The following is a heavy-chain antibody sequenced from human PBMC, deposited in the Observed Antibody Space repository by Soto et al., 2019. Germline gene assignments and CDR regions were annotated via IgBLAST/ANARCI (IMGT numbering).Heavy chain of an antibody. V-gene: IGHV4-38-2*01. J-gene: IGHJ4*02. Sequence: PSETLSLTCGVSGFAISRAYYWGWIRQTPGKGLEWIGSISYSGSTFYNASLQSRVTISIDTSKNHFSLRLTSVTAADTALYYCARYYFDGSGYYYGYFDYWGQGALVTVSS. D-gene: IGHD3-22*01. CDR2: ISYSGST. CDR1: GFAISRAYY. CDR3: ARYYFDGSGYYYGYFDY.